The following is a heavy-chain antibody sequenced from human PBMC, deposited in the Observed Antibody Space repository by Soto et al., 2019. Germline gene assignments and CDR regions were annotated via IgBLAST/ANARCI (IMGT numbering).Heavy chain of an antibody. J-gene: IGHJ4*02. CDR3: AKDLREMATIRPDY. CDR2: ISYDGGDK. D-gene: IGHD5-12*01. Sequence: PGGSLRLSCAASGFTFSSYTMHWVRQTPGRGLEWVADISYDGGDKNYADSVKGRFTISRENSKNMVHLQMNSLRAEDTAVYYCAKDLREMATIRPDYWGQGSLVTVSS. CDR1: GFTFSSYT. V-gene: IGHV3-30-3*01.